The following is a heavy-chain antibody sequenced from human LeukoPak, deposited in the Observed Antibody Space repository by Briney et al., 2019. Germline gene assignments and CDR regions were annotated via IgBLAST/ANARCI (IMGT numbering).Heavy chain of an antibody. Sequence: GGSLRLSCVDSGFTFSTYSMNWVRQAPGKGLEWVSYITRSSNTIHYADSVKGRFTISRDNAKNSLYLQMNSLRAEDTAVYYCAKSIAARRPPPPYYYMDVWGKGTTVTVSS. CDR2: ITRSSNTI. D-gene: IGHD6-6*01. V-gene: IGHV3-48*04. CDR1: GFTFSTYS. CDR3: AKSIAARRPPPPYYYMDV. J-gene: IGHJ6*03.